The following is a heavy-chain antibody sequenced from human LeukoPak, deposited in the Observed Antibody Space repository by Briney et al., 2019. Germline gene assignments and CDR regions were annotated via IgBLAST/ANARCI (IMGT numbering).Heavy chain of an antibody. CDR1: GFTFSRHW. Sequence: PGGSLRLSCAASGFTFSRHWMSWVRQAPGKGLERVAHMNQDGSAIYSIDSVKGRFTISRDNAKNSMYLQMNSQRAADTAVYYCARGNRSFDYWGQGTLVTVSS. CDR3: ARGNRSFDY. D-gene: IGHD2/OR15-2a*01. CDR2: MNQDGSAI. J-gene: IGHJ4*02. V-gene: IGHV3-7*01.